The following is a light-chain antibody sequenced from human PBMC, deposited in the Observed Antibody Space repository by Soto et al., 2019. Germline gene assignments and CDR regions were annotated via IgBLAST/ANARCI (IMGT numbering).Light chain of an antibody. CDR2: KAS. CDR1: QSISSW. V-gene: IGKV1-5*03. CDR3: QQYNSYWT. J-gene: IGKJ1*01. Sequence: DIQMTQSPSTLSASVGDRVTITCRASQSISSWLAWYQQKPGKAPKLLTYKASSLESGVPSRFSGSGSGTEFTLTISSLQPDDFATYYCQQYNSYWTFGQGTKV.